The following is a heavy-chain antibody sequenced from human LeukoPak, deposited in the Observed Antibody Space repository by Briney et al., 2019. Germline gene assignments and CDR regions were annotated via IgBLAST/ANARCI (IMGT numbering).Heavy chain of an antibody. J-gene: IGHJ4*02. Sequence: GRSLRLSCAASGSTFRNAWMSSVRQAPGKGLESVGRIKSKNNGGTTDYAAPVTGRFTISRDDSRNTLYLQMNSLKTEDTGVYYCTTGSTSDYGSGSYTTIDYWGQGTLVTVSS. CDR2: IKSKNNGGTT. CDR1: GSTFRNAW. V-gene: IGHV3-15*01. CDR3: TTGSTSDYGSGSYTTIDY. D-gene: IGHD3-10*01.